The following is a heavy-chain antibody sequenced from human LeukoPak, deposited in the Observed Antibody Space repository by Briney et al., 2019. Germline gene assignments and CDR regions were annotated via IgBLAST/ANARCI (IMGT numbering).Heavy chain of an antibody. J-gene: IGHJ4*02. CDR3: ARLPNSGSRGREIDC. Sequence: SETLSLTCTVSVGSISSSSYYWGWIRQPPGKGLEWIGNIYYIDTTDYNPSLRSRVTMSVDKYKIQFSLKLSSVTAADTAVYYCARLPNSGSRGREIDCWGQGTLVIVSS. V-gene: IGHV4-39*01. D-gene: IGHD1-26*01. CDR1: VGSISSSSYY. CDR2: IYYIDTT.